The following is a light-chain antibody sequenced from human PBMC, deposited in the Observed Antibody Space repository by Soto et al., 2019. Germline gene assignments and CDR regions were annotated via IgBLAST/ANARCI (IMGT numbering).Light chain of an antibody. V-gene: IGLV1-40*01. J-gene: IGLJ1*01. CDR1: SSNIGAGYD. CDR3: QTHDGSVSAYV. Sequence: QSALTQPPSVSGAPGQRVTISCSGSSSNIGAGYDVHWYQPLPGTGPKRLICGYTNRPSGVPDRFAGSKSGTSAPLAITGLQAEDEADYYCQTHDGSVSAYVFGTGTKGTVL. CDR2: GYT.